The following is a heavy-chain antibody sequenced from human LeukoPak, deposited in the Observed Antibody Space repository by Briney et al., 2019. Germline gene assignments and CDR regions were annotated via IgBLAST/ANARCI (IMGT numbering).Heavy chain of an antibody. D-gene: IGHD2-15*01. J-gene: IGHJ4*02. CDR3: ASSSGGGRLDY. CDR1: GFTFSSYS. CDR2: ISSSSSYI. V-gene: IGHV3-21*01. Sequence: PGGSLRLSCAASGFTFSSYSMNWVRQAPGKGLEWVSSISSSSSYIYYADSVKGRFTISRDNAKNSLYLQMNSLGAEDTAVYYCASSSGGGRLDYWGQGTLVTVSS.